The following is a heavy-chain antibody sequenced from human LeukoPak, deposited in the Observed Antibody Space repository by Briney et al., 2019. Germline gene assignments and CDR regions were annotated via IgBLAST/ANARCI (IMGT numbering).Heavy chain of an antibody. CDR1: GFPFSNNP. J-gene: IGHJ4*02. Sequence: PGGSLRLSCVVSGFPFSNNPMIWVRQAPGKGLEWVSYISTAITTTYYAESVKGRFTISRDNAKNSLYLQMNSLRVEDTAVYYCARDGGKGYEIDYWGQGTLVTVSS. V-gene: IGHV3-48*01. CDR2: ISTAITTT. CDR3: ARDGGKGYEIDY. D-gene: IGHD2-2*01.